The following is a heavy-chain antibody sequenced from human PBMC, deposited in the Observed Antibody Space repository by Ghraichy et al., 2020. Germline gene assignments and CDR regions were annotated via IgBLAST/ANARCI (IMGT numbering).Heavy chain of an antibody. CDR1: GFTFSSYA. V-gene: IGHV3-23*01. Sequence: GGSLRLSCAASGFTFSSYAMSWVRQAPGKGLEWVSAISGSGGSTYYADSVKGRFTISRDNSKNTLYLQMNSLRAEDTAVYYCAKDLPWESSGAEPFDYWGQGTLVTVSS. CDR2: ISGSGGST. D-gene: IGHD2-15*01. CDR3: AKDLPWESSGAEPFDY. J-gene: IGHJ4*02.